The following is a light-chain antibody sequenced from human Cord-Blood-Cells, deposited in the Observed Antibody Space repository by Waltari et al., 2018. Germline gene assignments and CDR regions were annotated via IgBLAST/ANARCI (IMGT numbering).Light chain of an antibody. J-gene: IGKJ5*01. Sequence: DIQMTQSPSSLSASVGDRVTITRQASQDISNYLNWYQQKPGKAPKLLIYDASNLETVVPSRFSGSGSGTDFTFTISSLQPEDIATYYCQQYDNLPITFGQGTRLEIK. CDR1: QDISNY. V-gene: IGKV1-33*01. CDR2: DAS. CDR3: QQYDNLPIT.